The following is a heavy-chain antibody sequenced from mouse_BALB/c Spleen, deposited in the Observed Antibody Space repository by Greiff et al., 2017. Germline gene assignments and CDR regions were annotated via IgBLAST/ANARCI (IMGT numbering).Heavy chain of an antibody. D-gene: IGHD1-1*01. V-gene: IGHV5-4*02. CDR1: GFTFSDYY. Sequence: EVMLVESGGGLVKPGGSLKLSCAASGFTFSDYYMYWVRQTPEKRLEWVATISDGGSYTYYPDSVKGRFTISRDNAKNNLYLQMSSLKSEDTAMYYCARAGYGSSYFFAYWGQGTLVTVSA. CDR2: ISDGGSYT. CDR3: ARAGYGSSYFFAY. J-gene: IGHJ3*01.